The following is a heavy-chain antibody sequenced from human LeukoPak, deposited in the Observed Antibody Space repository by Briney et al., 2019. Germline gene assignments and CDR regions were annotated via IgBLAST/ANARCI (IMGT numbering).Heavy chain of an antibody. J-gene: IGHJ5*02. V-gene: IGHV3-23*01. CDR3: AKDPYCGGGSCYWFDP. D-gene: IGHD2-15*01. CDR2: ITDSGGST. CDR1: GFTFSSYA. Sequence: GGSLRLSCAASGFTFSSYAMSWVRQAPGKGLEWVSTITDSGGSTYYADSVKGRFTISRDNSKNTLSLQMNSLRAEDTAVYFCAKDPYCGGGSCYWFDPWGQGTLVTVSS.